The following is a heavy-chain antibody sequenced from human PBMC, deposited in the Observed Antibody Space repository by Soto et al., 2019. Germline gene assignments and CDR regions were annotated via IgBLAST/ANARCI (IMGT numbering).Heavy chain of an antibody. CDR2: IYYSGST. J-gene: IGHJ2*01. CDR3: ARGYYTSWYWFDR. Sequence: QVQLQESGPGLVKPSETLSLTCTVSVSGGSVSTGVHYWSWIRQPPGKGLEWIGYIYYSGSTNYNPALQSRVTISVDTSKNQSSLKLTSVTAADTAVYYCARGYYTSWYWFDRWGRGTLVTVSS. D-gene: IGHD6-13*01. V-gene: IGHV4-61*08. CDR1: GGSVSTGVHY.